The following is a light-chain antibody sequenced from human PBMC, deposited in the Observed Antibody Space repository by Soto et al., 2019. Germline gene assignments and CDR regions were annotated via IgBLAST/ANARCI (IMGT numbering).Light chain of an antibody. CDR1: SSDVGGYDV. Sequence: SALTQPASVSGAPGQSITISFTGTSSDVGGYDVVSWYRQYPGQAPKILIYEVTHRPSGVPDRFSGSKSGNTASLTISGLQADDEADYYCSSYTITSSPVFGPGTKLTVL. V-gene: IGLV2-14*01. J-gene: IGLJ1*01. CDR3: SSYTITSSPV. CDR2: EVT.